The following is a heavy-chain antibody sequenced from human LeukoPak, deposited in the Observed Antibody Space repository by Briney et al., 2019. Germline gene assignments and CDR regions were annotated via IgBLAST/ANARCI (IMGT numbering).Heavy chain of an antibody. J-gene: IGHJ6*03. CDR2: INPNSGAT. CDR3: ARDRAAGAAIYYYIDV. CDR1: GYTFTGYH. Sequence: ASVKVSCKASGYTFTGYHMHWVRQAPGQGLEWVGWINPNSGATTYAQKFQGRVTMTRDTSISTAYMELSGLRCDETAVYYCARDRAAGAAIYYYIDVWGKETTVTVSS. V-gene: IGHV1-2*02. D-gene: IGHD2-15*01.